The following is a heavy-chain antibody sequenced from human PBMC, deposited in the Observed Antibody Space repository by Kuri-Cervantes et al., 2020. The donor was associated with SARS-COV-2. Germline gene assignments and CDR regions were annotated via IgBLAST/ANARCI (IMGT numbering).Heavy chain of an antibody. V-gene: IGHV3-30-3*01. D-gene: IGHD2-21*01. CDR3: AKDRVGVQDF. J-gene: IGHJ4*02. CDR1: EFTFSNYA. Sequence: GGSLRLSCAASEFTFSNYAIHWVRQAPGKGLEWVAVISSDGNYKYYGDSVKGRFSISRDNSKSTLYLQMKSLRSEDTAMYYCAKDRVGVQDFWGQGTLVTVSS. CDR2: ISSDGNYK.